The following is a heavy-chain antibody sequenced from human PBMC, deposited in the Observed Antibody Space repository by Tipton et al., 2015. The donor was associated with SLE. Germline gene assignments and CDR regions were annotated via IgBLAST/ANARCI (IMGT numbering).Heavy chain of an antibody. CDR3: ARDRGGDYFDY. D-gene: IGHD3-10*01. Sequence: TLSLTCTVSGGSVRSVSYYWSWIRQSPGKGLEWIGEIHYSGNTKYNPSLKSRVTMSVDTSENQFSLRPSSVTTADTAAYYCARDRGGDYFDYWGPGTLVTVSS. V-gene: IGHV4-61*01. CDR2: IHYSGNT. CDR1: GGSVRSVSYY. J-gene: IGHJ4*02.